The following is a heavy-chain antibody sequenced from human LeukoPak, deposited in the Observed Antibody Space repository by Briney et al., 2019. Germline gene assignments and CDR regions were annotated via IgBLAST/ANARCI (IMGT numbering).Heavy chain of an antibody. J-gene: IGHJ4*02. D-gene: IGHD3-22*01. V-gene: IGHV3-30-3*02. Sequence: PGRSLRLSCAASGFTFSSYAMHWVRQAPGKGLEWVAVISYDGSNKYYADSVKGRFTISRDNSKNTLYLQMNNLRAEDTAVYYCAKNNDGDYYYEWGQGTLVTVSS. CDR2: ISYDGSNK. CDR3: AKNNDGDYYYE. CDR1: GFTFSSYA.